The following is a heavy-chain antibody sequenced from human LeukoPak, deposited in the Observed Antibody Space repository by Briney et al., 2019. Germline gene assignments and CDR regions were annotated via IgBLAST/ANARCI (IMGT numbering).Heavy chain of an antibody. CDR3: AKSLHFWSGYYPH. Sequence: HSGGSLRLSCAASGFTFSSYAMSWVRQAPGKGLEWVSAISGSGGSTYYADSVKGRFTISRDNSKNTLYLQMNSLRAEDTAVYYCAKSLHFWSGYYPHWGQGTLVTVSS. D-gene: IGHD3-3*02. CDR2: ISGSGGST. V-gene: IGHV3-23*01. CDR1: GFTFSSYA. J-gene: IGHJ4*02.